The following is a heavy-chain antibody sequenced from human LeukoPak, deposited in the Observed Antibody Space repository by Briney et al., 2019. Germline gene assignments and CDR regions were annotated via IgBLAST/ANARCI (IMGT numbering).Heavy chain of an antibody. V-gene: IGHV3-23*01. Sequence: GGSLRLSCAASGFTFTTYAMSWVRQAPGKGLEWVSAISGSGGSTYYADSVKGRFTISRDNSKNTLYLQMNSLRAEDTAVYYCAREGTSSTYFDYWGQGTLVTVSS. D-gene: IGHD3/OR15-3a*01. J-gene: IGHJ4*02. CDR2: ISGSGGST. CDR1: GFTFTTYA. CDR3: AREGTSSTYFDY.